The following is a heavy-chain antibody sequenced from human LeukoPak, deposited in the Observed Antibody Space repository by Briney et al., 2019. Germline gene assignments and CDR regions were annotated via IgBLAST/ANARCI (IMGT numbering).Heavy chain of an antibody. CDR1: GFNYSSYT. CDR2: ISASRGIT. Sequence: PGGSLRLSGAASGFNYSSYTMNWVRQAPGMGLEWLSYISASRGITYYADSVKGRFTISRDNAKDSLYLQMNSLRAEDTAVYYCVRGSLASGVVVYYYYYLDVWGKGTTVTVSS. CDR3: VRGSLASGVVVYYYYYLDV. D-gene: IGHD3-3*01. J-gene: IGHJ6*03. V-gene: IGHV3-48*01.